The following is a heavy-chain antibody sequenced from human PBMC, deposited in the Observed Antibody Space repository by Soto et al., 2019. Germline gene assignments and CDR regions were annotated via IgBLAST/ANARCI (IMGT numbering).Heavy chain of an antibody. Sequence: EVQVLESGGGLVQPGGSLRLSCEGSGFTVSSHAMTWIRQAPGKGPEWVSTVTADGGTYYADSVKGRFAMSRDTSENYLYLQMNILGAEDTAGYYCERHVSCSGGSCQYDAFAIRGQGTMVTVSS. J-gene: IGHJ3*02. V-gene: IGHV3-23*01. D-gene: IGHD2-15*01. CDR3: ERHVSCSGGSCQYDAFAI. CDR1: GFTVSSHA. CDR2: VTADGGT.